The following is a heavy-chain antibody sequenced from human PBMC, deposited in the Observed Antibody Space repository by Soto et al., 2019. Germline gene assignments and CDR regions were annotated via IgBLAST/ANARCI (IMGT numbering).Heavy chain of an antibody. CDR1: GSTFTSYD. J-gene: IGHJ5*02. D-gene: IGHD3-3*01. CDR3: ARVASPRPLITIFGQFQRNPRNNWFDP. CDR2: MNPNSGNT. V-gene: IGHV1-8*01. Sequence: ASVKVSCKAPGSTFTSYDINWVRQATGQGLEWMGWMNPNSGNTGYAQKFQGRVTMTRNTSISTAYMELSSLRSEDTAVYYCARVASPRPLITIFGQFQRNPRNNWFDPWGQGTLVTVSS.